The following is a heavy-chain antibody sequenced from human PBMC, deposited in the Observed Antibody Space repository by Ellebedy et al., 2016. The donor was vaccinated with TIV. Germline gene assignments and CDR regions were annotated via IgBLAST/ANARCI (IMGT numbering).Heavy chain of an antibody. J-gene: IGHJ4*02. CDR1: GFTFSSYA. CDR2: ISGSGGST. Sequence: GESLKISXAASGFTFSSYAMSWVRQAPGKGLEWVSAISGSGGSTYYADSVKGRFTISRDNSKNTLYLQMNSLRAEDTAVYYCARDSGRRTFDYWGQGTLVTVSS. D-gene: IGHD3-10*01. V-gene: IGHV3-23*01. CDR3: ARDSGRRTFDY.